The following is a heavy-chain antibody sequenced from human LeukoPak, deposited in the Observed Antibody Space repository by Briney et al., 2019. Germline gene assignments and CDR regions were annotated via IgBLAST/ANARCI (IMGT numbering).Heavy chain of an antibody. Sequence: PGRSLRLSCATSGFTFSHYGMHWVRQAPGKGLEWVAVIWSDGTNTYYGDPVKGRFTISRDNFQRTVYLQMNSRRAEDTAVYYCAKDAQRGFDYSNSLDKWGQGTLVTVSS. CDR1: GFTFSHYG. V-gene: IGHV3-33*06. J-gene: IGHJ4*02. CDR3: AKDAQRGFDYSNSLDK. CDR2: IWSDGTNT. D-gene: IGHD4-11*01.